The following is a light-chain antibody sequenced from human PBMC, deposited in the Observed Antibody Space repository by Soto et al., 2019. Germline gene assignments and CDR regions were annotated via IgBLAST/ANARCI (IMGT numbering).Light chain of an antibody. CDR1: QSISNS. J-gene: IGKJ4*02. Sequence: DVQMTQSPSSLSASVGDRVTITCRASQSISNSLNWYQRKLGKVPKVLIYGASSLQRGVPSRFRGSGSGTHSTLTISSLQAEDFATYYCQESYTALWGTFGEGTKVEI. CDR2: GAS. CDR3: QESYTALWGT. V-gene: IGKV1-39*01.